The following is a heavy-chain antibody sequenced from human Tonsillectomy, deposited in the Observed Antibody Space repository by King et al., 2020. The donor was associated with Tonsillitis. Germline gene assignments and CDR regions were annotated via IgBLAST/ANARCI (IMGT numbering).Heavy chain of an antibody. CDR1: GYTFNSQG. Sequence: QLVQSGAEVKKPGASVQVSCKASGYTFNSQGIGWVRQAPGHGLEWMGWISVYNGNTNYAQKLQGRLTMTTDTSTSTAYMELRSLRSDDPAVYYCAGGRVTGRRRAFDIWGQGTMVTVSS. J-gene: IGHJ3*02. V-gene: IGHV1-18*01. CDR3: AGGRVTGRRRAFDI. D-gene: IGHD1-14*01. CDR2: ISVYNGNT.